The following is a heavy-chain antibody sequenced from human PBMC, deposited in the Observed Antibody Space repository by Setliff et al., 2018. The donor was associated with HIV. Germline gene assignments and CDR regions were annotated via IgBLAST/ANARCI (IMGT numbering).Heavy chain of an antibody. CDR1: GYTFNDNY. V-gene: IGHV1-2*06. CDR2: INPKSGGT. Sequence: ASVKVSCKASGYTFNDNYIHWVRQAPGQGLEWMGRINPKSGGTSYAQKFQDRVTMTRDTSTSTAYMELTSMRFDDTAVYYCARAAIPMAGLDYWGQGTLVTV. CDR3: ARAAIPMAGLDY. D-gene: IGHD6-19*01. J-gene: IGHJ4*02.